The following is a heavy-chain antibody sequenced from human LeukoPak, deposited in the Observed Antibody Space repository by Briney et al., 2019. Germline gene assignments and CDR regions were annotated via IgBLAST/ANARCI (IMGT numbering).Heavy chain of an antibody. J-gene: IGHJ6*03. Sequence: GGSLRLSCAASGFTVSSNYMSWVRQAPGKGLEWVSVIYSGGSTYYADSVKGRFTISRDNSKNTLYLQMNSLRAEDTAVYYCARDTFDYVWGSYRSYYYYYMDVWGKGTTVTISS. CDR3: ARDTFDYVWGSYRSYYYYYMDV. CDR2: IYSGGST. D-gene: IGHD3-16*02. V-gene: IGHV3-66*01. CDR1: GFTVSSNY.